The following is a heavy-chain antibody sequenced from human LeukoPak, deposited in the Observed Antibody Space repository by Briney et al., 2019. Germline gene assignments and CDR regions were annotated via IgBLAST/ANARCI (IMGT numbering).Heavy chain of an antibody. CDR3: ARGAYGSGTYHDFDI. CDR2: IWYDGSNK. CDR1: GFTFSSYG. Sequence: GGCLRLSCAASGFTFSSYGMHWVRQAPGKGLEWVAVIWYDGSNKYYVDSVKGRFTISRDNSKNTLYLQMNSLRAEDTAVYYCARGAYGSGTYHDFDIWGQGTMVTVSS. D-gene: IGHD3-10*01. V-gene: IGHV3-33*01. J-gene: IGHJ3*02.